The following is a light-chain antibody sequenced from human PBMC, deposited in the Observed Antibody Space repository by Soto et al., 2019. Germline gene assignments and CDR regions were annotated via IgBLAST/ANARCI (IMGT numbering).Light chain of an antibody. CDR1: QSVSSSY. J-gene: IGKJ1*01. V-gene: IGKV3-20*01. Sequence: EIVLTQSPGTLSLSPGERATLSCRASQSVSSSYLAWYQHKPGQAPRLLIYGASSRATGIPDRFSGSGSGRDFTLTISRLEPEDFAVYYWQQYGSAPPTFGQGTKVEIK. CDR2: GAS. CDR3: QQYGSAPPT.